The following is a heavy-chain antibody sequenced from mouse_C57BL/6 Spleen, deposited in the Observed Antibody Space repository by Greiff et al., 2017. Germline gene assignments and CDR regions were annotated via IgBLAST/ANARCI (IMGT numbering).Heavy chain of an antibody. V-gene: IGHV5-9-1*02. Sequence: EVQGVESGEGLVKPGGSLKLSCAASGFTFSSYAMSWVRQTPEKRLEWVAYISSGGDYIYYADTVKGRFTISRDNARNTLYLQMSSLKSEDTAMYYCTRGSPIYYYGSSYAMDYWGQGTSVTVSS. D-gene: IGHD1-1*01. CDR2: ISSGGDYI. CDR3: TRGSPIYYYGSSYAMDY. CDR1: GFTFSSYA. J-gene: IGHJ4*01.